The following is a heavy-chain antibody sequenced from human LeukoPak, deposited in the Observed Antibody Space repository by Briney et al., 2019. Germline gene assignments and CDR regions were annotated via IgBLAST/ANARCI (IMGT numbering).Heavy chain of an antibody. V-gene: IGHV4-31*03. CDR3: ARDWAPYSSGWYTVDAFDI. CDR1: GGSISSGSYY. Sequence: PSQTLSLTCTVSGGSISSGSYYWSWIRQHPGKGLEWIRYIYYSGATYYNPSLKSRVTISRDTSKNQFSLSLSSVTAADTAVYYCARDWAPYSSGWYTVDAFDIWGQGTMVTVSS. J-gene: IGHJ3*02. CDR2: IYYSGAT. D-gene: IGHD6-19*01.